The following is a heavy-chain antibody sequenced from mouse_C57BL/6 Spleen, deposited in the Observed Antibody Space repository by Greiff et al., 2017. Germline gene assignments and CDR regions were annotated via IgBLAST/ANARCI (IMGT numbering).Heavy chain of an antibody. CDR3: TRDDYDKSYFGY. V-gene: IGHV1-5*01. CDR2: IYPGNSDT. CDR1: GYTFTSYW. D-gene: IGHD2-4*01. Sequence: EVQLVESGTVLARPGASVKMSCKTSGYTFTSYWMHWVKQRPGQGLEWIGAIYPGNSDTSYNQKFKGKAKLTAVTSARTAYMKLSSLTNEDSAVYYFTRDDYDKSYFGYWGQGTTLTVSS. J-gene: IGHJ2*01.